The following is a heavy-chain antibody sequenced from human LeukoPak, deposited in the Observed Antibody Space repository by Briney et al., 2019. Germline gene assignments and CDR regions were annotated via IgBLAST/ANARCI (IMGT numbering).Heavy chain of an antibody. CDR3: ASQGAYDTSGYSPDY. Sequence: PGGSMRLSCAASGFTFSSYGMDWVRQAPGKGGEWVAVISYDGSNKYYADSVKGGFTISRDNSKKTLYLQMHSLSAEDPAVYYCASQGAYDTSGYSPDYWGQGPLVTVSS. V-gene: IGHV3-30*03. D-gene: IGHD3-22*01. CDR1: GFTFSSYG. CDR2: ISYDGSNK. J-gene: IGHJ4*02.